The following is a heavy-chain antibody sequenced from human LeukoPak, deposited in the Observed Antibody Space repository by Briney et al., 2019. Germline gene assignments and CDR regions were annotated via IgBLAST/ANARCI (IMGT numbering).Heavy chain of an antibody. CDR1: GYTFTSYG. Sequence: ASVKVSCKASGYTFTSYGISWVRQAPGQGLEWMGWISAYNGNTNYAQKLQGRVSMTTDTSTSTVYMELRSLRSDDTAAYYCARVAIATGSNWFDPWGQGTLVTVSS. CDR2: ISAYNGNT. CDR3: ARVAIATGSNWFDP. V-gene: IGHV1-18*01. J-gene: IGHJ5*02. D-gene: IGHD1-1*01.